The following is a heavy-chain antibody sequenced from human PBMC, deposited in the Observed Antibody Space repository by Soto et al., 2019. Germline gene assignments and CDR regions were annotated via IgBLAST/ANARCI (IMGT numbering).Heavy chain of an antibody. CDR1: GGSISSYY. CDR2: IYYSGST. CDR3: ARYNWNGGFDY. D-gene: IGHD1-1*01. Sequence: SETLSLTCTVSGGSISSYYWSWIRQPPGKGLEWIGYIYYSGSTNYNPSLKSRVTISVDTSKNQFSLKLSSVTAADTAVYYCARYNWNGGFDYWGEGTLVTVSS. J-gene: IGHJ4*02. V-gene: IGHV4-59*01.